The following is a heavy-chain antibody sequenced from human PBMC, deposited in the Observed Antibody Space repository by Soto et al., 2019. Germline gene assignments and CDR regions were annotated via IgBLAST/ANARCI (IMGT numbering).Heavy chain of an antibody. J-gene: IGHJ4*02. D-gene: IGHD4-17*01. V-gene: IGHV4-59*01. Sequence: SETLSLTCTVSGGSITNYYWTWIRQTPGKGLEWIGYVYYTGSTNYNPSLKSRVTISVDTSKNQFSLKLSSVTAADTAVYYCARVGGDYGDYGYHYWGQGTLVTVSS. CDR1: GGSITNYY. CDR3: ARVGGDYGDYGYHY. CDR2: VYYTGST.